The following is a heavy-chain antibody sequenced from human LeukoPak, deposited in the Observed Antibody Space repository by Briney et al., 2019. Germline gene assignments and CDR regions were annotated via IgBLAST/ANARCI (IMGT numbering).Heavy chain of an antibody. CDR1: GYSFTSYW. D-gene: IGHD3-9*01. V-gene: IGHV5-10-1*01. Sequence: GESLKISCKGSGYSFTSYWISWVRQMPGKGLEWMGRIDPSDSYTNYSPSFQGHVTISADKSISTAYLQWSSLKASDTAMYYCARSASSSCDILTGYPARILGYWGQGTLVTVSS. CDR3: ARSASSSCDILTGYPARILGY. CDR2: IDPSDSYT. J-gene: IGHJ4*02.